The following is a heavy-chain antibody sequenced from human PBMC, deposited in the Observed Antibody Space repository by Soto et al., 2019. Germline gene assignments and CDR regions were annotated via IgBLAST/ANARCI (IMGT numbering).Heavy chain of an antibody. CDR1: GYPFPSFE. CDR3: ARESNHYQDFFQN. V-gene: IGHV1-3*01. Sequence: QVHLVQSGAEVRKPGASVKISCKTSGYPFPSFEVHWIRQAPGQRPEWMGGISNAGSGNTKYSQKCQDRLTITGDKRATTVYMALSSLTSEDTATYYCARESNHYQDFFQNWGQGTQVTVST. J-gene: IGHJ4*02. CDR2: ISNAGSGNT. D-gene: IGHD2-2*01.